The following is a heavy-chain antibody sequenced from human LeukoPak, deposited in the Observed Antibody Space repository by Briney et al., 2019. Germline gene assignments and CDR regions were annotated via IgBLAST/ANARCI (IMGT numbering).Heavy chain of an antibody. CDR1: GFTFSDYY. CDR3: ARGRTLYVSGSGYGMVV. Sequence: GGSLRVSCVASGFTFSDYYMSRIRQAPGKGLEWVSYISSSNRYTNYADSVKGRFTISRDNAKNSLYLQMNSLRAEDTAVYFCARGRTLYVSGSGYGMVVWGQGATVTVSS. CDR2: ISSSNRYT. V-gene: IGHV3-11*06. J-gene: IGHJ6*02. D-gene: IGHD3-10*01.